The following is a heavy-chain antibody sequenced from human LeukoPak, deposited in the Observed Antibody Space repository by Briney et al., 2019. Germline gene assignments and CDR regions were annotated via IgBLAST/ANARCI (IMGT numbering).Heavy chain of an antibody. J-gene: IGHJ6*02. V-gene: IGHV1-8*01. Sequence: ASVKVSCKASGYTFTRYDINWVRQATGQGLEWMGWMNPNSGNTGYAQKFQGRVTMTRNTSISTAYMELSSLRSEDTAVYYCARGTSPFYGMDVWGQGTTVTVSS. CDR2: MNPNSGNT. CDR1: GYTFTRYD. CDR3: ARGTSPFYGMDV.